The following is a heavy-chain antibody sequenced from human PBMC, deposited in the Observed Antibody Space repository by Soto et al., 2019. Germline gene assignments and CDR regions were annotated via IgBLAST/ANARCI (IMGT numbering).Heavy chain of an antibody. CDR1: GGTFSSYT. J-gene: IGHJ4*02. D-gene: IGHD2-15*01. Sequence: QVQLVQSGAEVKKPGSSVKVSCKASGGTFSSYTISWVRQAPGQGLEWMGRIIPILGIANYAQKFQGRVTITADKSTSTAYMELSSLRSEDTVVYYCATLVVVAAPFDYWGQGTLVTVSS. V-gene: IGHV1-69*02. CDR3: ATLVVVAAPFDY. CDR2: IIPILGIA.